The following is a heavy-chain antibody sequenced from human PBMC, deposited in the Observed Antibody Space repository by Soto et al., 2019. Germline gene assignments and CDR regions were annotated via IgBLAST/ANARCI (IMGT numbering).Heavy chain of an antibody. CDR3: AKDYNWNDPNLDYYYYYYMDV. V-gene: IGHV3-30*18. CDR1: GFTFSSYG. CDR2: ISYDGSNK. D-gene: IGHD1-20*01. Sequence: PGGSLRLSCAASGFTFSSYGMHWVRQAPGKGLEWVAVISYDGSNKYYADSVKGRFTISRDNSKNTLYLQMNSLRAEDTAVYYCAKDYNWNDPNLDYYYYYYMDVWGKGTTVTVSS. J-gene: IGHJ6*03.